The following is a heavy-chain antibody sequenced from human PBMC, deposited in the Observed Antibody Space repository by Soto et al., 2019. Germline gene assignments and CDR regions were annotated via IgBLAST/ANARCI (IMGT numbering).Heavy chain of an antibody. D-gene: IGHD2-15*01. J-gene: IGHJ4*02. CDR1: GFPFSSYG. CDR2: ISYDGSNK. V-gene: IGHV3-30*18. Sequence: GGSMRLSCAASGFPFSSYGMHWVRQAPGKGLEWVAVISYDGSNKYYADSVKGRFTISRDNSKNTLYLQMNSLRAEDTAVYYCAKDHHRYCSGGSCYSGYWGQGTLVTVSS. CDR3: AKDHHRYCSGGSCYSGY.